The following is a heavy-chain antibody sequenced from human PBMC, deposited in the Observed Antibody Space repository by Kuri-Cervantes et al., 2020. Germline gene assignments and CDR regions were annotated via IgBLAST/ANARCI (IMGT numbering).Heavy chain of an antibody. CDR2: TYYRSKWYN. CDR1: GDSVSSNSAA. D-gene: IGHD3-10*01. Sequence: LRLSCAISGDSVSSNSAAWNWIRQSPSRGLEWLGRTYYRSKWYNDYAVSVKSRITINPDTSKNQFSLQLNSVTPEDTAVYYCARYYGSGSRGYYYYYGMDVWGQGTMVTVSS. J-gene: IGHJ6*02. V-gene: IGHV6-1*01. CDR3: ARYYGSGSRGYYYYYGMDV.